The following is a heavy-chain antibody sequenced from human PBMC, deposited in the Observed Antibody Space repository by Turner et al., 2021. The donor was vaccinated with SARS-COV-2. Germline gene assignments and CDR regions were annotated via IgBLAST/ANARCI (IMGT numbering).Heavy chain of an antibody. CDR2: IYYSGST. Sequence: QLQLQESGPGLVKPSETLSLTCTVSGGSISSSSYYWGWIRQPPGKGLEWIGTIYYSGSTYYNPSLKNRVTISVDTSKNQFSLKLSSVTAADTAVYYCASESVLRFLEWLSSGPYYGMDVWGQGTTVTVSS. CDR1: GGSISSSSYY. J-gene: IGHJ6*02. CDR3: ASESVLRFLEWLSSGPYYGMDV. V-gene: IGHV4-39*01. D-gene: IGHD3-3*01.